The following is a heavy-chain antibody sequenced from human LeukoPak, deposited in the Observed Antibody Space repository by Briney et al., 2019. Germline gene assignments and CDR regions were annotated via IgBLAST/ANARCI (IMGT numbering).Heavy chain of an antibody. CDR3: AKHPRGDYLFDY. D-gene: IGHD3-16*01. CDR1: GFTFSSYG. V-gene: IGHV3-30*02. Sequence: GGSLRLSCAASGFTFSSYGMHWVRQAPGKGLGWVAFIRYDGTNKYYADSVKGRFTISRDNSKNTLYLQMNSLRAEDTAVYYCAKHPRGDYLFDYWGQGTLVTVSS. CDR2: IRYDGTNK. J-gene: IGHJ4*02.